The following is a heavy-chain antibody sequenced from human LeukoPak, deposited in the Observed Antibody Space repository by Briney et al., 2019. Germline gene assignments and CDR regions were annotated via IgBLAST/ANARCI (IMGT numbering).Heavy chain of an antibody. CDR2: ISGSGGST. J-gene: IGHJ3*02. Sequence: GGTLRLSCAASGFTFSSYGMNWVRQAPGKGLEWVSAISGSGGSTYYADSVKGRFTISRDNSKNTLYLQMNSLRAEDTAVYYCAKDRVDYASSDAFDIWGQGTMVTVSS. CDR1: GFTFSSYG. D-gene: IGHD4-17*01. CDR3: AKDRVDYASSDAFDI. V-gene: IGHV3-23*01.